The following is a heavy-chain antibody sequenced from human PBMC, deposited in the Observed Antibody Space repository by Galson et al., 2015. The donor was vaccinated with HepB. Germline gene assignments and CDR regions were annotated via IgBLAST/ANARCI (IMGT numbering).Heavy chain of an antibody. D-gene: IGHD1-1*01. Sequence: SLRLSCAASGFTFSDYYMSWIRQAPGKGLEWVSYISSSSRYTNYADSVKGRFTISRDNAKNSLYLQMNSLRAEDTAVYYCARERGGWNAGESDYWGQGTLVTVSS. CDR1: GFTFSDYY. CDR2: ISSSSRYT. V-gene: IGHV3-11*06. CDR3: ARERGGWNAGESDY. J-gene: IGHJ4*02.